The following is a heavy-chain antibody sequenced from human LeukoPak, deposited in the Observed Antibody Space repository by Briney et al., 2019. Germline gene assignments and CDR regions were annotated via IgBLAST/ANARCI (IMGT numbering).Heavy chain of an antibody. J-gene: IGHJ3*02. V-gene: IGHV4-4*07. CDR1: GSSVRSFY. CDR3: ARGAYSFDT. D-gene: IGHD2-21*01. CDR2: FYSSGIT. Sequence: SETLSLTCTVSGSSVRSFYRNWIRQPAGKGPEWIGRFYSSGITKHNPSLKSRVTMSVDTSKNQFSLNLTSVTAADTAVYYCARGAYSFDTWGQGTVVTVSS.